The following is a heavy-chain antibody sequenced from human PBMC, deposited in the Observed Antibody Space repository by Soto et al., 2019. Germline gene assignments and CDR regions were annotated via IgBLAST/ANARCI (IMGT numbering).Heavy chain of an antibody. Sequence: GASVKVSWKDSGYTITSYGISWARQAHGQGLEWMGWISAYNGNTNYAQKHQGRVTMTTDTSTSTAYMELRSLRSDDTAVYYCAREGYCSGWWADFGYWGQGTLVTVSS. D-gene: IGHD6-19*01. CDR1: GYTITSYG. J-gene: IGHJ4*02. CDR2: ISAYNGNT. V-gene: IGHV1-18*01. CDR3: AREGYCSGWWADFGY.